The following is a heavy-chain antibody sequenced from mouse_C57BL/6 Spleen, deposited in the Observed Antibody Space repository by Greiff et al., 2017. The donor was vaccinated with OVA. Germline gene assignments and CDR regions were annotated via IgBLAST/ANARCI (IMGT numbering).Heavy chain of an antibody. CDR3: ARGGLYYDYYFDY. D-gene: IGHD2-4*01. J-gene: IGHJ2*01. CDR1: GYTFTSYW. CDR2: IHPNSGST. Sequence: QVQLQQPGAELVKPGASVKLSCKASGYTFTSYWMHWVKQRPGQGLEWIGMIHPNSGSTNYNEKFKSKATLTVDKSSSTAYMQLSSLTSEDSAVYYCARGGLYYDYYFDYWGQGTTLTVSS. V-gene: IGHV1-64*01.